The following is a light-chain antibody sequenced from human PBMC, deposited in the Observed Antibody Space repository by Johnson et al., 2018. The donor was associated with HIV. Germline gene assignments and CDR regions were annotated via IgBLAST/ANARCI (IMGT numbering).Light chain of an antibody. CDR2: ENN. CDR1: SSNIGKNY. V-gene: IGLV1-51*02. Sequence: QSVLTQPPSVSAAPGQKVTISCSGSSSNIGKNYVSWYQQFPGTAPKLLIYENNKRPSGIPERFSGSKSCTSATLGITGLQTGDEADYYCATWDSSLRWVFGTGTKVTVL. J-gene: IGLJ1*01. CDR3: ATWDSSLRWV.